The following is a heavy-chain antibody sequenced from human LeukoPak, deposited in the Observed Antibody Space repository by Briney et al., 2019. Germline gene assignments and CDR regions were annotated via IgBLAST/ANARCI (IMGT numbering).Heavy chain of an antibody. J-gene: IGHJ4*02. CDR3: AKCSSGFWSALDY. V-gene: IGHV3-74*01. CDR2: IDTDGSTT. Sequence: GGSLRLSCAASGFTFSIYWMHWVRQGPGKGLVWVSQIDTDGSTTTYADSVKGRFTISRDNAKNTLYLQMNSLRAEDTAVYYCAKCSSGFWSALDYWGQGTLVTVSS. D-gene: IGHD3-3*01. CDR1: GFTFSIYW.